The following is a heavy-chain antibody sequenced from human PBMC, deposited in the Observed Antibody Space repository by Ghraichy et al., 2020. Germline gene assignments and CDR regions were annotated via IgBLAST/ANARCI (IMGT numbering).Heavy chain of an antibody. J-gene: IGHJ3*02. CDR1: EFSFSSYS. Sequence: GESLNISCAASEFSFSSYSIHWVRQAPGKGLEWVAVIWNDGSIKYYADSVEGRFTISRDNSKNTLYLQMNSLRAEDTAVYYCARENSVAGTRAFDIWGQGTMVTVSS. CDR3: ARENSVAGTRAFDI. V-gene: IGHV3-33*01. D-gene: IGHD6-19*01. CDR2: IWNDGSIK.